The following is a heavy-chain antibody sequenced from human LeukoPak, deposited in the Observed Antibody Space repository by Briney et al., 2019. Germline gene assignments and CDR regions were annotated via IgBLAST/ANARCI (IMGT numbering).Heavy chain of an antibody. D-gene: IGHD1-26*01. CDR3: ARDREATFDY. V-gene: IGHV4-38-2*02. CDR1: GYSISSGYY. CDR2: IYHSGST. J-gene: IGHJ4*02. Sequence: SETLSLTCAVSGYSISSGYYWGWIRQPPGKGLEWIGSIYHSGSTYYNASLKSRVTISVDTSKNQFSLKLSSVTAADTAVYYCARDREATFDYWGQGTLVTVSS.